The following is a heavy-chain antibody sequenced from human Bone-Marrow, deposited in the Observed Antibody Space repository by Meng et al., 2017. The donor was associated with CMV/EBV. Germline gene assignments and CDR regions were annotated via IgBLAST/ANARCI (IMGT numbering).Heavy chain of an antibody. CDR3: ARDLSLYYYFGMDV. CDR1: GFNFSSYA. CDR2: VSYDGTKK. V-gene: IGHV3-30*04. D-gene: IGHD5/OR15-5a*01. J-gene: IGHJ6*01. Sequence: GGSLRLSCAASGFNFSSYAMHWVRQAPGKGLEWVAVVSYDGTKKYNAESVKGRFTISRDKSKNTVYLQVNSLRAEDTAVYYCARDLSLYYYFGMDVWGQGTTVTGYS.